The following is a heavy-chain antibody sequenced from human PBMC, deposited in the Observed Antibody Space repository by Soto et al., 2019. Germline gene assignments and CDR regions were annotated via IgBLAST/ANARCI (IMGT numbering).Heavy chain of an antibody. Sequence: SETLSLTCTVSGGSISSYYWSWIRQPPGKGLEWIGYIYYSGSTNYNPSLKSRVTISVDTSKNQFSLKLSSVTAADTAVYYCARDLTLVTTIPYYYYGMDVWGQGTTVTVSS. CDR2: IYYSGST. CDR3: ARDLTLVTTIPYYYYGMDV. D-gene: IGHD4-17*01. V-gene: IGHV4-59*01. J-gene: IGHJ6*02. CDR1: GGSISSYY.